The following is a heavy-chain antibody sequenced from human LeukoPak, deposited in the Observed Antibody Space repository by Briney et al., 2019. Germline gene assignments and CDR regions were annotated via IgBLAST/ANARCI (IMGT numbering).Heavy chain of an antibody. V-gene: IGHV3-30*04. CDR3: ARAPSHPYFDY. Sequence: PGGSLRLSCAASGFTFSSYAMHWVRQAPGKGLEWVAVISYDGSNKYYADSVKGRFTISRDNSKNTLYLQMNSLRAEDTAVYYCARAPSHPYFDYWGQGTLVTVSS. J-gene: IGHJ4*02. CDR2: ISYDGSNK. CDR1: GFTFSSYA. D-gene: IGHD6-6*01.